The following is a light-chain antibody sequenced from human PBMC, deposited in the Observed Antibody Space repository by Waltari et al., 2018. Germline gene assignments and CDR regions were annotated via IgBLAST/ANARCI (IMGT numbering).Light chain of an antibody. V-gene: IGKV1-9*01. J-gene: IGKJ4*01. CDR3: QQLNTYPLT. CDR1: QGISSY. CDR2: GVS. Sequence: DIQLTQSPSFLSASVGDRVTITCRASQGISSYLAWYQEKPGKAPKLLIYGVSTLQSGVPSRFSGSGSGTEFTLTISSLQPEDFATYYCQQLNTYPLTFGGGTKVEIK.